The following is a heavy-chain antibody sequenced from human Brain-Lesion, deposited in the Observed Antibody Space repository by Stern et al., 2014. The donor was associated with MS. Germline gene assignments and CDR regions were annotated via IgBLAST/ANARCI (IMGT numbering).Heavy chain of an antibody. D-gene: IGHD5-18*01. V-gene: IGHV4-61*02. Sequence: QLQLQESGPGLVKPSQTLSLTCTVSGGSISSGSDYWSWSRQPVGKGLEWSGRIHPSGSAFYTPSLKSRVTISTDPSMNQFSLELTSATAADTAIYYCASGYRIFDYWGQGSLVTVSS. CDR1: GGSISSGSDY. J-gene: IGHJ4*02. CDR2: IHPSGSA. CDR3: ASGYRIFDY.